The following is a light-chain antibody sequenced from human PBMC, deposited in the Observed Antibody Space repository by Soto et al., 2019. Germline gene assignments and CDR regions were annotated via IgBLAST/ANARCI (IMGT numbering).Light chain of an antibody. CDR3: QQYNSYPFT. CDR1: QSISSW. V-gene: IGKV1-5*03. CDR2: KAS. J-gene: IGKJ3*01. Sequence: DIQMTQSPSTLSASVGDRVTITCRAGQSISSWLAWYQQKPGKAPKLLIYKASTLESGVPSRFSGSGSGTEFTLSISSLQPDDFATYYCQQYNSYPFTFGHGTKVDIK.